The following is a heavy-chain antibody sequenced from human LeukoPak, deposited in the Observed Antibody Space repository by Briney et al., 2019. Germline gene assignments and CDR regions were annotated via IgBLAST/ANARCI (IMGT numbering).Heavy chain of an antibody. D-gene: IGHD6-6*01. CDR1: GASITTYY. Sequence: PSETLSLTCAVSGASITTYYWTWIRQPPGKGLEWIGYIYHSGSTNYNPSLKSRVTISLDTSRNQFSLRLSSVTAADTAVYFCAREYSTSSEGDYFDYWGQGSLVTVSS. J-gene: IGHJ4*02. V-gene: IGHV4-59*01. CDR3: AREYSTSSEGDYFDY. CDR2: IYHSGST.